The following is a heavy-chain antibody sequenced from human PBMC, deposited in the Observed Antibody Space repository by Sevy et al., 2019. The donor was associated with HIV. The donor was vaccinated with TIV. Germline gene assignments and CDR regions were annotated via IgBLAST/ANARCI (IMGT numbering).Heavy chain of an antibody. J-gene: IGHJ4*02. CDR3: TREVISYRYGSALVDN. V-gene: IGHV3-48*02. CDR1: GFTFISYS. CDR2: ISSISSTK. D-gene: IGHD3-10*01. Sequence: GGSLRLSCVASGFTFISYSMNWVRQAPGKGLEWVSYISSISSTKNYADSVKGRFTISRDNAKNSLYLQMNGLRDEDTAVYYCTREVISYRYGSALVDNWGQGTLVTVSS.